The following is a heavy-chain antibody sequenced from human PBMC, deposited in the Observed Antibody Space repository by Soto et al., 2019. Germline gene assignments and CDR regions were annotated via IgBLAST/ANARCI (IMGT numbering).Heavy chain of an antibody. V-gene: IGHV3-23*01. CDR3: AKPNLYCSSTSCYDY. Sequence: PVGSLRLSCAASGFTFSSYAMSWVRQAPGKGLEWVSVVSGSGGTTYYADSVKGRFTISRDNSKNTLYLQMNSLRAEDTAVYYCAKPNLYCSSTSCYDYWGQGTLVTVSS. CDR2: VSGSGGTT. CDR1: GFTFSSYA. J-gene: IGHJ4*02. D-gene: IGHD2-2*01.